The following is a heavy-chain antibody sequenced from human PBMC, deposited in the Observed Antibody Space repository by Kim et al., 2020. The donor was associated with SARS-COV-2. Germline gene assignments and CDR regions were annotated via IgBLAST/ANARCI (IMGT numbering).Heavy chain of an antibody. Sequence: GGSLRLSCIASGFNFNTYTLNWVRQAPGRGLEWVSSISGSSDKMYYTDSLKGRFTISRDNAKNSLYLQLNSLTAEDTAVYYCTIDGSQLPPPLSSYFGMDVWGQGTTLTVSS. CDR2: ISGSSDKM. CDR1: GFNFNTYT. CDR3: TIDGSQLPPPLSSYFGMDV. J-gene: IGHJ6*02. V-gene: IGHV3-21*01. D-gene: IGHD1-1*01.